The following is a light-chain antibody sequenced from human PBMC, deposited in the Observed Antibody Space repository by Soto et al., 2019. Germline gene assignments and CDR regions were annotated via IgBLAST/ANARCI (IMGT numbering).Light chain of an antibody. CDR3: QQFNNYPRT. J-gene: IGKJ1*01. CDR1: QGISSA. V-gene: IGKV1D-13*01. Sequence: AVPLTQSPSSLSASVGDRVTITCRASQGISSALAWYQQKPGIAPKLLIYDASTLESGVPSRFSGSGSGTDFTLTISSLPPGDFATYYCQQFNNYPRTFGQGTKVEIK. CDR2: DAS.